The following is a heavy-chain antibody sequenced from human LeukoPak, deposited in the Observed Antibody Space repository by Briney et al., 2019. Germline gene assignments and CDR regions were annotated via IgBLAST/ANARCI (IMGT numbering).Heavy chain of an antibody. V-gene: IGHV3-33*01. D-gene: IGHD1-7*01. Sequence: PGRPLRLSCAASGFTFSSYGMHWVRQAPGKGLEWVAVIWYDGSNKYYADSVKGRFTISRDNSKNTLYLQMNNLRAEDTAVYYCARDGDITGTTFYYYYGMDVWGQGTTVTVSS. CDR3: ARDGDITGTTFYYYYGMDV. J-gene: IGHJ6*02. CDR2: IWYDGSNK. CDR1: GFTFSSYG.